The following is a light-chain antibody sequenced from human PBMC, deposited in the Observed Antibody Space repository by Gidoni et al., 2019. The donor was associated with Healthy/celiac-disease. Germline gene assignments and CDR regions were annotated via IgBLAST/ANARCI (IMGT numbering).Light chain of an antibody. J-gene: IGKJ4*01. Sequence: DIQMTQSPSTLSASVGDRVTITCRASQSISSWLAWYQQKPGKAPKLLIYKASSLESGVPSRFSGSGSGTEFTLTISSLQHDDFETYYCQKYNSYRLTFGGGTKVEIK. CDR3: QKYNSYRLT. CDR2: KAS. CDR1: QSISSW. V-gene: IGKV1-5*03.